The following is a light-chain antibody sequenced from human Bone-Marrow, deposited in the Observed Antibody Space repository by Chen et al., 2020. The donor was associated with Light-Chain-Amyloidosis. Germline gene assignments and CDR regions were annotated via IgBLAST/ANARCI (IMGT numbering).Light chain of an antibody. V-gene: IGKV4-1*01. Sequence: DIVMTQSPDSLAVSLGERATINCKSSQSVLWNSDNTNYLVWYQQKPRQAPKLLIYWASTREAVLPDQLGGGGSGTDVTLTISSLQAEDVAGYYCQQYCTIQYTFGQGTNLEIK. CDR1: QSVLWNSDNTNY. CDR2: WAS. J-gene: IGKJ2*01. CDR3: QQYCTIQYT.